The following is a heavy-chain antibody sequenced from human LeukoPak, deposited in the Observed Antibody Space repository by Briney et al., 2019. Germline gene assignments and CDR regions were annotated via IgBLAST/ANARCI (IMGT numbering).Heavy chain of an antibody. Sequence: PSETLSLTCTVSGGSISSSSYYWGWIRQPPGKGLEWIGSIYYSGSTYYNPSLKSRVTISVDTSKNQFSLKLSSVTAADTAVYYCARRVAHSTVTPFDYWGQGTLVTVSS. CDR3: ARRVAHSTVTPFDY. V-gene: IGHV4-39*01. CDR2: IYYSGST. J-gene: IGHJ4*02. CDR1: GGSISSSSYY. D-gene: IGHD4-17*01.